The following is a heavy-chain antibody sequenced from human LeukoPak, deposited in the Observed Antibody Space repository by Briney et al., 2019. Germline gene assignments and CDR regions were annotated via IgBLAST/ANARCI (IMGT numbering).Heavy chain of an antibody. CDR3: ARRHHFGFLDS. D-gene: IGHD3-10*01. J-gene: IGHJ4*02. V-gene: IGHV3-7*04. CDR2: IKQDGSEK. Sequence: GGSLRLSCAASGVMFPSYWMTWVRQAPGKGLGWVANIKQDGSEKYYVDSVKGRFTISRDNAENSVYLQMNSLRAEDTAVYYCARRHHFGFLDSWGQGTLVTVSS. CDR1: GVMFPSYW.